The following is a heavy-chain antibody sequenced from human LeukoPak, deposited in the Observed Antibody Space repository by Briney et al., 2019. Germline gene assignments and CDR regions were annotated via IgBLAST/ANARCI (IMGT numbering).Heavy chain of an antibody. V-gene: IGHV3-23*01. Sequence: PGGSLRLSCAASGFTFSSYAMSWVRQAPGKGLEWVSAISGSGGSTYYADSVKGRFTISRDNSKNTLYLQMNSLRAEDTAVYYCAKPHHLRRVITGGWFDPWGQGTLVTVSS. CDR2: ISGSGGST. CDR3: AKPHHLRRVITGGWFDP. CDR1: GFTFSSYA. D-gene: IGHD3-10*01. J-gene: IGHJ5*02.